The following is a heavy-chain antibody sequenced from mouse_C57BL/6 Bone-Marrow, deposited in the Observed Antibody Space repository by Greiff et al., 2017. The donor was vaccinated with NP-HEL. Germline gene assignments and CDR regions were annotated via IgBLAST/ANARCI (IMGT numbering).Heavy chain of an antibody. Sequence: VQLQQSGAELARPGASVKLSCKASGYTFPSYGISWVKQRTGQGLEWIGEIYPRSGNTYYNEKFKGKATLTADKSSSTAYMELRSLTSEDSAVYFCARYYYGSSYPYYAMDYWGQGTSVTVSS. CDR2: IYPRSGNT. CDR1: GYTFPSYG. J-gene: IGHJ4*01. V-gene: IGHV1-81*01. D-gene: IGHD1-1*01. CDR3: ARYYYGSSYPYYAMDY.